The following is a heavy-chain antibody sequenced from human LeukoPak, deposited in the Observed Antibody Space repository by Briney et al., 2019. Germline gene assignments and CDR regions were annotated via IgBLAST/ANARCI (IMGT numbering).Heavy chain of an antibody. J-gene: IGHJ4*02. Sequence: GGSLRLSCAASGFTFSSYAMSWVRQAPGKGLEWVSAISGSGGSTYHADSVKGRITISRDNSKNTLYLQINSLRAEDTAVYYCARRVATYYFDYWGQGTLVTVSS. CDR2: ISGSGGST. CDR1: GFTFSSYA. V-gene: IGHV3-23*01. D-gene: IGHD5-12*01. CDR3: ARRVATYYFDY.